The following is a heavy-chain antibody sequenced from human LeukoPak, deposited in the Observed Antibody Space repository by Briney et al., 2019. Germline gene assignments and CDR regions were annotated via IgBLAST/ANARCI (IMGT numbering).Heavy chain of an antibody. V-gene: IGHV5-51*01. CDR3: ARAGKSTGWFTYKANWFDP. D-gene: IGHD2-8*02. J-gene: IGHJ5*02. CDR2: IYVADSDA. Sequence: GESLKISCKGSGYSFSSYWIGWVRQVPGKGLEWMGSIYVADSDARYSPAFQGQVTISVDTSINTAYLQWSSLKASDTAVYYCARAGKSTGWFTYKANWFDPWGQGTLVTVSS. CDR1: GYSFSSYW.